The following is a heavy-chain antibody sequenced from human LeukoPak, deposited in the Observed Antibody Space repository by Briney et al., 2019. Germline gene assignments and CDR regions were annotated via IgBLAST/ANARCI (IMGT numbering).Heavy chain of an antibody. D-gene: IGHD3-22*01. J-gene: IGHJ1*01. CDR3: ARGIFPHAIDYYDISSYA. V-gene: IGHV4-30-4*08. CDR1: GGSISSGYYY. CDR2: IYYSGST. Sequence: SETLSLTCTVSGGSISSGYYYWSWIPPPPGKDLEWRGYIYYSGSTSYNPSPKSRVTISVDTSKHQFYLKLSSVPDGAAAVYYCARGIFPHAIDYYDISSYARGQWTLVTVSS.